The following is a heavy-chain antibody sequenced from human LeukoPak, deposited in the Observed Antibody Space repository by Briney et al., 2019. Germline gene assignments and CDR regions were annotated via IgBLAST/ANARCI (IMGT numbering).Heavy chain of an antibody. V-gene: IGHV6-1*01. J-gene: IGHJ6*02. CDR3: AAGRLTHYAMDV. CDR1: GDSFSRNSAA. D-gene: IGHD4-23*01. Sequence: SQTLALTCAISGDSFSRNSAAWNWIRQSPSRGLEWLGRTFYRSKFYNEYAVSEISRITISADTSKNQFSLQLNSVTPEDTGVYYCAAGRLTHYAMDVWGQGTTVTVSS. CDR2: TFYRSKFYN.